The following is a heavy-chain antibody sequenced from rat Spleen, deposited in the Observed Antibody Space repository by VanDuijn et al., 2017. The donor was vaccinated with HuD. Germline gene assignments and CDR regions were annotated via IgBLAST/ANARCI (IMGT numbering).Heavy chain of an antibody. J-gene: IGHJ2*01. Sequence: QVQLKESGPGLVQPSQTLSLTCTVSGFSLSSYGVIWVRQSPGKGLEWMAVIWSGGNTDYNSALKSRLSISRDTSKSQVFLKMNSLQTEDSAMYFCARGSVFFDYWGQGVMVTVSS. CDR1: GFSLSSYG. CDR3: ARGSVFFDY. V-gene: IGHV2S8*01. CDR2: IWSGGNT.